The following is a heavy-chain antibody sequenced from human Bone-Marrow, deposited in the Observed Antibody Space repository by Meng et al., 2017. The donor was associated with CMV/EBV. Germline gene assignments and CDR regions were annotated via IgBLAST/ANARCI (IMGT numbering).Heavy chain of an antibody. CDR1: GFTFSSYS. CDR3: ARGVATVTTYSPIYFDY. V-gene: IGHV3-48*04. Sequence: GGSLRLSCAASGFTFSSYSMNWVRQAPGKGLEWVSYISSSSSTIYYADSVKGRFTISRDNAKNSLYLQMNSLRAEDTAVYYCARGVATVTTYSPIYFDYWGQGTLVTVSS. J-gene: IGHJ4*02. D-gene: IGHD4-17*01. CDR2: ISSSSSTI.